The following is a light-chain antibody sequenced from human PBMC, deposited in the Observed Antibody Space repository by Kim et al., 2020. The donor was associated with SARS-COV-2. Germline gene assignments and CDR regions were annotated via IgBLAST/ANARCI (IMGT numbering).Light chain of an antibody. CDR2: AAS. Sequence: DIQMTQSPSSVSASVGDRVTITCRASQDISTWVAWYQQMPGKAPTLLIYAASSLQSGVPSRFSGSGSGTDFTLTINSLQPEDFATYYFQQASRFPITFGRGTRLEIK. V-gene: IGKV1D-12*01. CDR3: QQASRFPIT. CDR1: QDISTW. J-gene: IGKJ5*01.